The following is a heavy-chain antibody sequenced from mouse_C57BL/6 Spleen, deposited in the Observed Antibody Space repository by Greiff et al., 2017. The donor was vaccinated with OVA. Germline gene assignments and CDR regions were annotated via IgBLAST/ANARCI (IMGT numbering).Heavy chain of an antibody. J-gene: IGHJ4*01. CDR1: GYAFSSSW. CDR2: IYPGDGDT. CDR3: ARCDSDYDVDAMDY. V-gene: IGHV1-82*01. Sequence: QVQLQQSGPELVKPGASVKISCKASGYAFSSSWMNWVKQRPGKGLEWIGRIYPGDGDTNYNGKFKGKATLTADKSSSTAYMQLSSLTSEDSAVYFCARCDSDYDVDAMDYWGQGTSVTVSS. D-gene: IGHD2-4*01.